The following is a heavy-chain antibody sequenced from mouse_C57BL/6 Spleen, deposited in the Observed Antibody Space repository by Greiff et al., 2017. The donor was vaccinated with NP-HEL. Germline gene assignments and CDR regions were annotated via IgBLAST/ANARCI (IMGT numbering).Heavy chain of an antibody. Sequence: EVQGVESGGGLVQPGGSMKLSCAASGFTFSYAWMDWVRQSPEKGLEWVAEIRNKANNHATYYAESVKGRFTISRDDSKSSVYLQMNSLRAEDTGIYYCTRYSNYVLYYAMDYWGQGTSVTVSS. D-gene: IGHD2-5*01. CDR3: TRYSNYVLYYAMDY. J-gene: IGHJ4*01. CDR2: IRNKANNHAT. CDR1: GFTFSYAW. V-gene: IGHV6-6*01.